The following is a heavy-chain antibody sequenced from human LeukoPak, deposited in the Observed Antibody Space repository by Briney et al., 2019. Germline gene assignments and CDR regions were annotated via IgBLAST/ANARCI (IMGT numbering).Heavy chain of an antibody. V-gene: IGHV4-38-2*02. CDR3: ARESKDYGFDY. CDR1: GYSISSGYY. Sequence: SETLSLTCTVSGYSISSGYYWGWIRQPPGKGLEWIGSIYHSGSTYYNPSLKSRVTISVDTSKNQFSLKLSSVTAADTAVYYCARESKDYGFDYWGQGTLVTVSS. J-gene: IGHJ4*02. D-gene: IGHD4-17*01. CDR2: IYHSGST.